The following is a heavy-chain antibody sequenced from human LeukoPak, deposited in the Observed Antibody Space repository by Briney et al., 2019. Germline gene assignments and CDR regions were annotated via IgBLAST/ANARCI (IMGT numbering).Heavy chain of an antibody. J-gene: IGHJ3*02. CDR3: ARVGYYGSGSYHDAFDI. CDR2: INPNSGGT. V-gene: IGHV1-2*02. CDR1: GYTFTGYY. Sequence: ASVKVSCKASGYTFTGYYMHWVRQAPGQGLEWMGWINPNSGGTNYARKFQGRVTMTRDTSISTAYMELSRLRSDDTAVYYCARVGYYGSGSYHDAFDIWGQGTTVTVSS. D-gene: IGHD3-10*01.